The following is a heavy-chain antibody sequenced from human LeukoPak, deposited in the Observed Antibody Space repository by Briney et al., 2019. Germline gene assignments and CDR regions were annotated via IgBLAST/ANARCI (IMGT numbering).Heavy chain of an antibody. CDR3: ATETNGRHYDY. J-gene: IGHJ4*02. V-gene: IGHV3-21*06. Sequence: GGSLRLSCTASGLTFTTSGFNWVRQAPGKGLEWVASIGPTGSDRYHADSIKGRFTISRDNANNFLYLQMNSLRAEDTAVYYCATETNGRHYDYWGQGTLLTVSS. CDR2: IGPTGSDR. CDR1: GLTFTTSG. D-gene: IGHD1-14*01.